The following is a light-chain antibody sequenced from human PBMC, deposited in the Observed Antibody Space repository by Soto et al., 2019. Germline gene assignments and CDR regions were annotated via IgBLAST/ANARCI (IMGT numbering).Light chain of an antibody. J-gene: IGKJ5*01. CDR1: QSVSSY. Sequence: EIVLTQSPATLSLSPGERATLSCRASQSVSSYLAWYPQKHGQAPRLLIYDASNRATGIPARFSGSGSGTDLTITISSLEPEDCEVYDCQQRSNWAITFGQGTRLEIK. CDR2: DAS. CDR3: QQRSNWAIT. V-gene: IGKV3-11*01.